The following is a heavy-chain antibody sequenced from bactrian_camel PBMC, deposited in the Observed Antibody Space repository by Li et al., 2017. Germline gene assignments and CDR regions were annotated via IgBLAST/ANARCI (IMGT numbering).Heavy chain of an antibody. CDR1: GFAFSASW. Sequence: HVQLVESGGDLVQPGGSLRLSCSTSGFAFSASWMSWVRQAPGKGLEWVSGISGTSSNTYYADSVKGRFTISRDNTKNTLYLQLNSLKTEDTAMYYCANGGTVILVANYWGQGTQVTVS. D-gene: IGHD6*01. CDR3: ANGGTVILVANY. V-gene: IGHV3-2*01. J-gene: IGHJ4*01. CDR2: ISGTSSNT.